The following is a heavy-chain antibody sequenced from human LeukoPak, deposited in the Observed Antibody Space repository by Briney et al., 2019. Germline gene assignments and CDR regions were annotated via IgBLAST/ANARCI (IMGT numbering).Heavy chain of an antibody. CDR1: AASISSYY. Sequence: LRPSCTVSAASISSYYWSWVRQPAGKGLEWIGRIYTSGSTNYNPSLKSRVTMSVDPSKNQFSRNLSSVTAPAPPVYSCARLGSGYYIGPDYWGQGTLVTVSS. D-gene: IGHD3-3*01. V-gene: IGHV4-4*07. CDR2: IYTSGST. CDR3: ARLGSGYYIGPDY. J-gene: IGHJ4*02.